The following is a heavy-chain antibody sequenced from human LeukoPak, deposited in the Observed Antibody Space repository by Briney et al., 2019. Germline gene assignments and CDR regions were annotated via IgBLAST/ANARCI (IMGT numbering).Heavy chain of an antibody. CDR1: GFIFSSFS. J-gene: IGHJ4*02. CDR3: ARASDSGDWHLGY. V-gene: IGHV3-21*01. D-gene: IGHD2-21*02. Sequence: GGSLRLSCAASGFIFSSFSVNWVRQAPGKGLEWVSSISTSGGLSSIYYADSVKGRFTISRDNAKNSLYLQMNSLGAEDTAVYYCARASDSGDWHLGYWGQGTLVTVSS. CDR2: ISTSGGLSSI.